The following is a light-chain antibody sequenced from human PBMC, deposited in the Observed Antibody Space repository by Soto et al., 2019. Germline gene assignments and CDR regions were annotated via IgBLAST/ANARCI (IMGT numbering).Light chain of an antibody. J-gene: IGKJ2*01. CDR1: QSVSSY. V-gene: IGKV3-11*01. Sequence: EIVLTQSPATLSLSPGEIATLSCRASQSVSSYLARYQQKPGQAPRLLIYDASNRATGIPARFSGSGSGTDFTLTISSLEPEDFAVYYCQQRSNWPPRYTFGQGTKLEIK. CDR2: DAS. CDR3: QQRSNWPPRYT.